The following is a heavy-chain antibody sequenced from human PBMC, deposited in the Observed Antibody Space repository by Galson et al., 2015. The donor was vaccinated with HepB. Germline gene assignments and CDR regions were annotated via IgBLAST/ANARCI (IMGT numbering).Heavy chain of an antibody. J-gene: IGHJ6*02. Sequence: SLRLSCAVSGFTLSNYAMSWVRQAPGKGLEWVSAISGSGGSTYYADSVKGRFTISGDNSKNTLYLQMNSLRAEDTAVYYCAKGRGCTATSCYEDYYYGMDVWGQGTTVTVSS. V-gene: IGHV3-23*01. CDR2: ISGSGGST. CDR1: GFTLSNYA. CDR3: AKGRGCTATSCYEDYYYGMDV. D-gene: IGHD2-2*01.